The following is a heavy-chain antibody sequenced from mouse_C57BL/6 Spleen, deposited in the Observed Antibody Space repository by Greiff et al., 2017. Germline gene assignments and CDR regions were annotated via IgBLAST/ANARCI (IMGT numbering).Heavy chain of an antibody. D-gene: IGHD2-3*01. CDR3: AVSGYYDPDFDV. J-gene: IGHJ1*03. CDR2: IYPGDGDT. Sequence: QVQLQQSGPELVKPGASVKISCKASGYAFSSSWMNWVKQRPGKGLEWIGRIYPGDGDTNYNGKFKGKATLTAAKSSSTAYMQLSSLTSEDSAVYFCAVSGYYDPDFDVWGTGATVTVSS. CDR1: GYAFSSSW. V-gene: IGHV1-82*01.